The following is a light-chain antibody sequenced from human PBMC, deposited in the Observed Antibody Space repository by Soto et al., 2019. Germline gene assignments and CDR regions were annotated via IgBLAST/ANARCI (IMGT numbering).Light chain of an antibody. CDR3: SSYTSISTLYV. J-gene: IGLJ1*01. CDR2: KVS. CDR1: NSDVGGYNY. V-gene: IGLV2-14*01. Sequence: QSVLTQPASVSGSPGQSITISCTGTNSDVGGYNYVPWYQQHPGKAPELMIYKVSHRPSGVSNRFSGSKSDNTASLTISGLQAEDEADYYCSSYTSISTLYVFGTGTKVTVL.